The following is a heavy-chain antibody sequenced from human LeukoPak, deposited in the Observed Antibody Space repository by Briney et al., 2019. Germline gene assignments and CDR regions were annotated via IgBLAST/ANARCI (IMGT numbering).Heavy chain of an antibody. Sequence: PGGTLRLSCTASGFASAFTFSTYEMNWVRQAPGKGLEWRTPISGSGSTKYHADSVKGRFIVSRDNTKNSLYLQMNSLRVGDTAIYYCARDESAYSYGFHWYFDLWGRGTLVTVSS. CDR2: ISGSGSTK. CDR3: ARDESAYSYGFHWYFDL. D-gene: IGHD5-18*01. V-gene: IGHV3-48*03. CDR1: GFASAFTFSTYE. J-gene: IGHJ2*01.